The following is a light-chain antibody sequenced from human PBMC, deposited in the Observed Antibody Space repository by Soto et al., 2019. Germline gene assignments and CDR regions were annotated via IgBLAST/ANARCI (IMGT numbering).Light chain of an antibody. V-gene: IGLV4-69*01. Sequence: QLVLTQSPSASASLGASVKLTCTLSSGHSSYAIAWHQQQPEKGPRYLMKLNSDGSHSKGDGIPDRCSGSSSGAERYLTISSLQSEDEADYYCHTWGTGINVVFGGWTKLAVL. CDR1: SGHSSYA. CDR2: LNSDGSH. CDR3: HTWGTGINVV. J-gene: IGLJ2*01.